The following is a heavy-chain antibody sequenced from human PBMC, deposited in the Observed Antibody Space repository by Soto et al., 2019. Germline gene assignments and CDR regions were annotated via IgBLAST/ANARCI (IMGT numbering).Heavy chain of an antibody. CDR3: ARGIPVPGPAY. V-gene: IGHV3-64*01. D-gene: IGHD2-2*02. CDR1: GFAFSNYA. J-gene: IGHJ4*02. Sequence: EVQLVESGGGLVQPGGSLRLSCEGSGFAFSNYAIHWVRQAPGKGLEYVSTISNNGGDTYYANPVKGRFTISRDNSKNTAYLQMYSLKSEDMAVYYCARGIPVPGPAYWGQGTLVTVSS. CDR2: ISNNGGDT.